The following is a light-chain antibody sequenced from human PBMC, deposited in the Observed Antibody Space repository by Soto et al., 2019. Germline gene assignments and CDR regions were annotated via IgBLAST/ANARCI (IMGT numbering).Light chain of an antibody. CDR2: RNN. Sequence: QPVLTQPPSASGTPGQRVTVSCSGSSSNIGSNYVYWYHQLPGTAPKLLIYRNNQRPSGVPDRFSGSKSGTSASLAISGLRSEDEADYYCAAWDDSLSGQVFGGGTKLTVL. CDR1: SSNIGSNY. CDR3: AAWDDSLSGQV. V-gene: IGLV1-47*01. J-gene: IGLJ2*01.